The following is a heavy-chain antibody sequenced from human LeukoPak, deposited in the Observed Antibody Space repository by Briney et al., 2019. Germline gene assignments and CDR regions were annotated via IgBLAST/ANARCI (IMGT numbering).Heavy chain of an antibody. CDR1: GYTFTGYY. J-gene: IGHJ4*02. CDR2: INPNSGGT. V-gene: IGHV1-2*02. Sequence: ASVKVSCKASGYTFTGYYMHWVRQAPGQGLEWMGWINPNSGGTNYAQKFQGRVTMTRDTSISTAYMELSRLRSDDTAVYYCARLIAAAGRARDYWGQGTLVTVSS. D-gene: IGHD6-13*01. CDR3: ARLIAAAGRARDY.